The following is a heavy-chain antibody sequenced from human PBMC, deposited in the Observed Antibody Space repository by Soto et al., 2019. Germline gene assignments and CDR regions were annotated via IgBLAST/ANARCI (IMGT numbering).Heavy chain of an antibody. D-gene: IGHD2-2*01. CDR3: ARGLVVPAGIRYYYYGMDV. Sequence: ASVKVSCKASGGTFSNYAISWVRQAPGQGLEWMGGIIPIFNTANYAQKFQCRVTITADKSTSTAYMELSSLRSEGTAVYYCARGLVVPAGIRYYYYGMDVWGKGPTVTVSS. J-gene: IGHJ6*04. V-gene: IGHV1-69*06. CDR1: GGTFSNYA. CDR2: IIPIFNTA.